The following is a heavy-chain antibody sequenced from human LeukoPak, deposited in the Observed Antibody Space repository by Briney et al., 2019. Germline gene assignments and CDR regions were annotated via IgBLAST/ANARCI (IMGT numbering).Heavy chain of an antibody. CDR1: GYTFSNYG. Sequence: ASVKVSCKASGYTFSNYGISWVRQAPGQGLEWMGWISAYKGNTNYAQKFQGRVTMTTDRSTSTAYMELRSLRSDDTAVYYCARYTSGYYGYFDYWGQGTLVTVSS. CDR2: ISAYKGNT. CDR3: ARYTSGYYGYFDY. V-gene: IGHV1-18*01. J-gene: IGHJ4*02. D-gene: IGHD3-22*01.